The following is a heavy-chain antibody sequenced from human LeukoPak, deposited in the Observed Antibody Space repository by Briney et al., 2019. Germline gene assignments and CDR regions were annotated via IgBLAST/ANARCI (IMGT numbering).Heavy chain of an antibody. D-gene: IGHD6-19*01. CDR3: ARVLSSGWSDPLFDY. Sequence: TSETLSLTCTVSGGSISSYYWSWIRQPPGEGLEWIGYIYYSGSTNDNPSLKSRVTISVDTSKNQFSLKLSSVTAADTAVYYCARVLSSGWSDPLFDYWGQGTLVTVSS. CDR1: GGSISSYY. J-gene: IGHJ4*02. V-gene: IGHV4-59*01. CDR2: IYYSGST.